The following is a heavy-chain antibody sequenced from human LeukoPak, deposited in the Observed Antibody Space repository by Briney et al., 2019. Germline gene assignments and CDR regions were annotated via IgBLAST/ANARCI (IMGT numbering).Heavy chain of an antibody. V-gene: IGHV4-39*01. CDR3: ARLRRQLGGGYFDY. D-gene: IGHD6-6*01. CDR2: IYYSGST. J-gene: IGHJ4*02. Sequence: PSETLSLTCTVSGGSISSSSYYWGWIRQPPGKGLEWIGSIYYSGSTYYNPSLKSRVTISVDTSKNQFSLKLSSVTAADTAVYYCARLRRQLGGGYFDYWGQGTLVTVSS. CDR1: GGSISSSSYY.